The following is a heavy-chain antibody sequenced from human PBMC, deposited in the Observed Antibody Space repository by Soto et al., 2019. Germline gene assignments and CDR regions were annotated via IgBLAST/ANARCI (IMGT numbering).Heavy chain of an antibody. CDR3: ARDLARNNLGYCSSTSCHWGMDF. Sequence: GGSLRLSCAASGFTFSSYSMDWVRQAPGKGLEWVSYISSSSSTIYYADSVKGRFTISRDNAKNSLYLQMNSLRAEDTAVYYCARDLARNNLGYCSSTSCHWGMDFWGQGTTVTVSS. CDR2: ISSSSSTI. V-gene: IGHV3-48*01. CDR1: GFTFSSYS. J-gene: IGHJ6*02. D-gene: IGHD2-2*01.